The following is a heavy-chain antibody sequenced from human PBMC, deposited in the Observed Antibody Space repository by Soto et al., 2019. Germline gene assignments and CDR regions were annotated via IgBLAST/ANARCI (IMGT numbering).Heavy chain of an antibody. Sequence: LGESLKISCKGSGYSFTSYWIGWVRQMPGKGLEWMGIIYPGDSDTRYSPSFQGQVTISADKSISTAYLQWSSLKASDTAMYYCASQIGGDYYDYGWGSTTPTGRFDPWGQGTLVTVFS. J-gene: IGHJ5*02. CDR2: IYPGDSDT. D-gene: IGHD3-16*01. V-gene: IGHV5-51*01. CDR3: ASQIGGDYYDYGWGSTTPTGRFDP. CDR1: GYSFTSYW.